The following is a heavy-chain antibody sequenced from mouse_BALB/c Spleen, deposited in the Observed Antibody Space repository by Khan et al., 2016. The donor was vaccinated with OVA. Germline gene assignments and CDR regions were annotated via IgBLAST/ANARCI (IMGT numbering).Heavy chain of an antibody. CDR3: ARGGYWVFAY. D-gene: IGHD4-1*01. CDR2: IFPGSGTP. CDR1: GYTFTDYI. J-gene: IGHJ3*01. V-gene: IGHV1-77*01. Sequence: QVQLQQSVPELVNPGASLKVSCKASGYTFTDYIIGWVKQSTRQGLEWIGDIFPGSGTPYYNDTFKDKATLTADKSSNTAYMQLSSLTSEASAVYFCARGGYWVFAYWGQGTLVTVSA.